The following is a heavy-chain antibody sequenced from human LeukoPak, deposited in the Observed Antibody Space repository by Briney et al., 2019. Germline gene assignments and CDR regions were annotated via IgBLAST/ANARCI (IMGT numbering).Heavy chain of an antibody. CDR2: IIPIFGTA. J-gene: IGHJ3*02. CDR3: ARDRPRYYYDSSGSNAFDI. CDR1: GGTFSSYA. Sequence: VASVKVSCKASGGTFSSYAISWVRQAPGQGLEWMGGIIPIFGTANYAQKFQGRVTITADESTSTAYMELSSLRSEDTAVYYCARDRPRYYYDSSGSNAFDIWGQGTMVTVSS. V-gene: IGHV1-69*13. D-gene: IGHD3-22*01.